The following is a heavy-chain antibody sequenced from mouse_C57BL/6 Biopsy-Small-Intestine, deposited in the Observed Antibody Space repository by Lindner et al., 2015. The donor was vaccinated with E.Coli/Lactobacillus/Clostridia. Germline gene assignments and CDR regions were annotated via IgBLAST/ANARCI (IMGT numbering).Heavy chain of an antibody. CDR1: GYTFSGYY. J-gene: IGHJ3*01. CDR3: ARVAVLGEANFQH. Sequence: SVKVSCKASGYTFSGYYLHWFRQAPGQGLEWMGWINCNSGDTYYAQTFQGRVTMTRDTSLSTAYMDLSRLRSDDTAIYYCARVAVLGEANFQHWGQGTLVTVS. CDR2: INCNSGDT. D-gene: IGHD6-1*01. V-gene: IGHV1S130*01.